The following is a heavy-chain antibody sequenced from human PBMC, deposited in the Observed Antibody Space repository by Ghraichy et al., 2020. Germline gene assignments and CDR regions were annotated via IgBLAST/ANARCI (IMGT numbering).Heavy chain of an antibody. V-gene: IGHV3-48*02. Sequence: GGSLRLSCVGSGFTSSSYSMNWVRQSPGKGLEWVSYITSSSRNTFYADSVKGRFTISRDNAQNLLSLQMNSLRDEDTAVYYCARGSRVVRFYYYDGMDVWGQGTTVTVPS. J-gene: IGHJ6*01. CDR2: ITSSSRNT. D-gene: IGHD4-23*01. CDR1: GFTSSSYS. CDR3: ARGSRVVRFYYYDGMDV.